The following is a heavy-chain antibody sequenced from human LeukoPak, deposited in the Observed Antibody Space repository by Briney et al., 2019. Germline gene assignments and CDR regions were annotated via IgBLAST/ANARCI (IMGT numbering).Heavy chain of an antibody. V-gene: IGHV4-59*01. D-gene: IGHD1-26*01. CDR1: GGSISSYY. Sequence: SETLSLTCTVSGGSISSYYWSWIRQPPGKGLEWIGYINYSGSTNFSPSLKSRVTISVDTSKSQFSLNLSSVTAADTAVYYCARAGIVGASSYYNYYGMDVWGQGTTVTVSS. CDR3: ARAGIVGASSYYNYYGMDV. CDR2: INYSGST. J-gene: IGHJ6*02.